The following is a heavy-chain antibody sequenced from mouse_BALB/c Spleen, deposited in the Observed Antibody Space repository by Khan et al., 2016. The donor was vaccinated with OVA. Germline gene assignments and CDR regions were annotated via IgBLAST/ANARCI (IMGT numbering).Heavy chain of an antibody. CDR2: ISSSGST. D-gene: IGHD2-3*01. J-gene: IGHJ4*01. V-gene: IGHV3-2*02. CDR3: ARDGSRYNYAMDH. Sequence: EVKLLESGPGLVKPSPSLSLTCTVTGYSITSDYAWNWIRQFPGNKLEWMGYISSSGSTNYNPALKSRISITRDTSKNQFFLQLNSVTTEDTATYYCARDGSRYNYAMDHWGQGTSVTVSS. CDR1: GYSITSDYA.